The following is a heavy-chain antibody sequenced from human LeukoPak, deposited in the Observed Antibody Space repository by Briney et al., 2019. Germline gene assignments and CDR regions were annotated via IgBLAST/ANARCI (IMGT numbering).Heavy chain of an antibody. J-gene: IGHJ4*02. Sequence: SETLSLTCTVSGGSISSSTYYWGWIRQPPGKGLEWIGSIYYTGSTYYNPSLKSRVTISVDTSKNQFSLKLSSVTAADTAIYYCARAITTCGGDCPADYWGQGTLVTVSS. D-gene: IGHD2-21*02. V-gene: IGHV4-39*07. CDR1: GGSISSSTYY. CDR2: IYYTGST. CDR3: ARAITTCGGDCPADY.